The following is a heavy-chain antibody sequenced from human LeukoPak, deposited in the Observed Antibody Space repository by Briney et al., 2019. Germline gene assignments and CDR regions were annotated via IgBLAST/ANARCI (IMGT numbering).Heavy chain of an antibody. V-gene: IGHV4-4*07. D-gene: IGHD3-16*02. CDR3: ARDGHYDYVWGSYQDNWFDP. CDR2: IYTSGST. CDR1: GGSISSYY. J-gene: IGHJ5*02. Sequence: SETLSLTCTVSGGSISSYYWSWIRQPAGKGLEWIGRIYTSGSTNYNPSLKSRVTMSVDTSKNQFSLKLSSVTAAATAVYYCARDGHYDYVWGSYQDNWFDPWGQGTLVTVSS.